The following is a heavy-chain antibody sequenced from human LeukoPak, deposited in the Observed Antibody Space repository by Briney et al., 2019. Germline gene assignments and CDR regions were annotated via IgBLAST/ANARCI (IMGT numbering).Heavy chain of an antibody. CDR3: AKEGDSPDIVVVPAATFDY. D-gene: IGHD2-2*01. V-gene: IGHV3-30*18. J-gene: IGHJ4*02. CDR2: ISYDGSNK. Sequence: GRSLRLSCAASGFTFSSYGMHWVRQAPGKGLEWVAVISYDGSNKYYADSVKGRFTISRDNSKNTLYLQMNSLRAEDTAVYYCAKEGDSPDIVVVPAATFDYWGQGTLVTVSS. CDR1: GFTFSSYG.